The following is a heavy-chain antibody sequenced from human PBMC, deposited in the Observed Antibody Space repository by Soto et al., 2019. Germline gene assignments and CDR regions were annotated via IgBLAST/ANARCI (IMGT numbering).Heavy chain of an antibody. D-gene: IGHD3-10*01. Sequence: SETLSLTCTVSGGSISSDYWSWIRQPPGKGLEWIGYIYYSGSTNYNPSLKSRVTISVDTSKNQFSLKLSSVTAADTAVYYCARLLWSRGDWFDPWGQGTLVTVSS. CDR3: ARLLWSRGDWFDP. CDR1: GGSISSDY. J-gene: IGHJ5*02. V-gene: IGHV4-59*08. CDR2: IYYSGST.